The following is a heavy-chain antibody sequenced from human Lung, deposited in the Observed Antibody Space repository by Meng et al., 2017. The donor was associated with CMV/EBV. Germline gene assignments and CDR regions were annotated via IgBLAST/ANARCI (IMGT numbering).Heavy chain of an antibody. J-gene: IGHJ4*02. CDR2: ISCYNGDT. V-gene: IGHV1-18*01. D-gene: IGHD6-19*01. Sequence: QVQLVQSGAEVKKPGSSVKVSCKASGYTFTTYGITWVRQAPGQGLEWMGWISCYNGDTNYAQKLQGRVTMTTDTSTNTAYMDLRGLRSDDTAVYYCARDPSNTSGRYAYFDYWGQGTLVTVAS. CDR1: GYTFTTYG. CDR3: ARDPSNTSGRYAYFDY.